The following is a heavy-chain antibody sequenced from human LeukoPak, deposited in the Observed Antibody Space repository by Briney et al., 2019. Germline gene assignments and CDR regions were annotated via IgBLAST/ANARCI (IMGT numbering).Heavy chain of an antibody. CDR2: IYYSGST. V-gene: IGHV4-39*01. J-gene: IGHJ4*02. D-gene: IGHD4-17*01. Sequence: SETLSLTCTVSGGSISSSSCYWGWIRQPPGKGLEWIGSIYYSGSTYYNPSLKSRVTISVDTSKNQFSLKLSSVTAADTAVYYCVLFTVTTGFDYWGQGTLVTVSS. CDR3: VLFTVTTGFDY. CDR1: GGSISSSSCY.